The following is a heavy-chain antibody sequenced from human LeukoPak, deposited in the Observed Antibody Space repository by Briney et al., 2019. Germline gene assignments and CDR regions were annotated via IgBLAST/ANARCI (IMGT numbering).Heavy chain of an antibody. CDR3: ARDMRHYDSSGYYYPQHAFDI. Sequence: GGSLRLSCAASGFTFSSYAMSWVRQAPGKGLEWVSAISGSGGSTYYAGSVKGRFTISRDNSKNTLYLQMNSLRAEDTAVYYCARDMRHYDSSGYYYPQHAFDIWGQGTMVTVSS. V-gene: IGHV3-23*01. D-gene: IGHD3-22*01. CDR1: GFTFSSYA. CDR2: ISGSGGST. J-gene: IGHJ3*02.